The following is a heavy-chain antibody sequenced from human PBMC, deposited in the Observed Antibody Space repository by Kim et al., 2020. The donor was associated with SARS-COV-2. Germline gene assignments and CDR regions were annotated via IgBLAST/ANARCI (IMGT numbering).Heavy chain of an antibody. J-gene: IGHJ6*01. CDR3: AKDQGYCSGGSCYSGLYYYYGMDV. D-gene: IGHD2-15*01. CDR1: GFTFSSYG. CDR2: ISYDGSNK. Sequence: GGSLRLSCAASGFTFSSYGMHWVRQAPGKGLEWVAVISYDGSNKYYADSVKGQFTISRDNSKNTLYLQMNSLRAEDTAVYYCAKDQGYCSGGSCYSGLYYYYGMDVWGQGTTVTV. V-gene: IGHV3-30*18.